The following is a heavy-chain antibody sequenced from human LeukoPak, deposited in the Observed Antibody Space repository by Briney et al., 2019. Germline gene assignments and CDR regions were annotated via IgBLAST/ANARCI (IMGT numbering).Heavy chain of an antibody. J-gene: IGHJ4*02. D-gene: IGHD6-19*01. CDR3: AKSGAVSGVFDY. Sequence: PGGSLRLSCAASGFTFDDYAMHWVRQVPGKGLEWVSGISRNSGGIGYADSVKGRFTISRDNAKNSLYLQMNSLRPEDTALYYCAKSGAVSGVFDYWGQGTLVTVSS. V-gene: IGHV3-9*01. CDR1: GFTFDDYA. CDR2: ISRNSGGI.